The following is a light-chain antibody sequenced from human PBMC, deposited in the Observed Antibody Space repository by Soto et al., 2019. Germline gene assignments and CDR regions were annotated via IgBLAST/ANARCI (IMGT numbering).Light chain of an antibody. CDR3: GTLDSSLSAGL. Sequence: QSVLTQPPSVSAAPGQKVTISCSGSSSNIANNYVSWYQQLPGTAPKVLIYENSKRPSGIPDRFSGSKSGTSATLGITGLQTGDEADYYCGTLDSSLSAGLFGGGTKLTVL. J-gene: IGLJ2*01. V-gene: IGLV1-51*02. CDR1: SSNIANNY. CDR2: ENS.